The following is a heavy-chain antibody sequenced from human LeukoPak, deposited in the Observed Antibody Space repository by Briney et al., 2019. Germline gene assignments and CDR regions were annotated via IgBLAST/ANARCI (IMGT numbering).Heavy chain of an antibody. J-gene: IGHJ6*03. CDR1: GYTLTELS. CDR3: ATISSTSPYYYYMDV. V-gene: IGHV1-24*01. CDR2: FDPEDGET. D-gene: IGHD2-2*01. Sequence: ASVKVSCKVSGYTLTELSMHWVRQAPGKGLEWMGGFDPEDGETIYAQKFQGRVTMTEDTSTDTAYMELSSLRSEDTAVYYCATISSTSPYYYYMDVWGKGTTVTVSS.